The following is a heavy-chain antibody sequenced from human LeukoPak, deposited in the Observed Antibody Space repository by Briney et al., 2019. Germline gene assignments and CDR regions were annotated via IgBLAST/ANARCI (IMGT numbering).Heavy chain of an antibody. J-gene: IGHJ6*03. Sequence: KTSETLSLTCAVYGGSFSGYYWSWIRQPPGKGLEWIGEINHSGSTDYNPSLKSRVTISVDTSKNQFSLKLSSVTAADTAVYYCAREDRAAAVIKYYYYYIDVWGKGTTVTVSS. CDR2: INHSGST. V-gene: IGHV4-34*01. D-gene: IGHD6-13*01. CDR3: AREDRAAAVIKYYYYYIDV. CDR1: GGSFSGYY.